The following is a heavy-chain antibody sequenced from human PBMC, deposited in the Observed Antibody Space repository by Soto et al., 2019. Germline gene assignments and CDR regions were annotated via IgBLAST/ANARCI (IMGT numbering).Heavy chain of an antibody. CDR3: AGGKYYFDY. J-gene: IGHJ4*02. CDR1: GFTFNNYG. Sequence: PGGSLRFSCAASGFTFNNYGMHWARQAPGKGLEWVAFISYDGSNKYYPDSVKGRFTISRDNSKNTLYLQMNSLRAEDTAMYYCAGGKYYFDYCGQGTLVTVSS. D-gene: IGHD1-26*01. CDR2: ISYDGSNK. V-gene: IGHV3-30*02.